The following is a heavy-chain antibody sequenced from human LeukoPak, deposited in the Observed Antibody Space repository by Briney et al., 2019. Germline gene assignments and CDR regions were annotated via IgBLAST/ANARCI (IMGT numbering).Heavy chain of an antibody. CDR3: ARGRVGRYCSGGSCYLVP. V-gene: IGHV3-11*06. CDR2: ISSSSSHT. J-gene: IGHJ4*02. CDR1: GFTFSDYY. Sequence: GRSLRLSCAASGFTFSDYYMSWIRQAPGKGLEWVSYISSSSSHTNYADSVKGRFTISRDNAKNSLFLQMNSLRVEDTAVYYCARGRVGRYCSGGSCYLVPWGQGTLVTVSS. D-gene: IGHD2-15*01.